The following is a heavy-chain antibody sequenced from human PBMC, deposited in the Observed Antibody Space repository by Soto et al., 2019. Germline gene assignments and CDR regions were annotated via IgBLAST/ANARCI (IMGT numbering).Heavy chain of an antibody. D-gene: IGHD2-8*01. V-gene: IGHV4-59*01. CDR1: GGSISHYY. Sequence: PSETLSLTCSVSGGSISHYYWSWIRQSPGKGLEWIGYAYYSGSTDYNPSLKSRVTMSVDTSKNQVSLKLNSVTTADTAVYYCARDRSTYGGGGTGEVKENWFDPWGPGTLVTVSS. J-gene: IGHJ5*02. CDR3: ARDRSTYGGGGTGEVKENWFDP. CDR2: AYYSGST.